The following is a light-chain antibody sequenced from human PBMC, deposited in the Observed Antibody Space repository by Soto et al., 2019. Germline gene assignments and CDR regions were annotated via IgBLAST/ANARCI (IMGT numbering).Light chain of an antibody. Sequence: EIVLTQSPAILSLSPGERATLSCRASQSVSSFLAWYQQKPGQAPRLVMYDTSKRATGIPARFSGSGSGIDFTLTISSLEPEDFAIYYCQRRNNWPPGLTFGGGTTVEF. CDR1: QSVSSF. V-gene: IGKV3-11*01. CDR2: DTS. J-gene: IGKJ4*01. CDR3: QRRNNWPPGLT.